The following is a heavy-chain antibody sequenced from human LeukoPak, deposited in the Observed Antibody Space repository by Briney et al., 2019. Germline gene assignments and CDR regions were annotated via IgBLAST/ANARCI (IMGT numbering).Heavy chain of an antibody. Sequence: GGSLRLSCAASRFTFSSFSMNWVRQAPGKGLEWVSSISSGSTYIYYADSVKGRFTISRDNAKNSLYLQMNSLRAEDTAVYYCARTDTAMVLYYWGQGTLVTVSS. CDR1: RFTFSSFS. CDR2: ISSGSTYI. V-gene: IGHV3-21*01. D-gene: IGHD5-18*01. CDR3: ARTDTAMVLYY. J-gene: IGHJ4*02.